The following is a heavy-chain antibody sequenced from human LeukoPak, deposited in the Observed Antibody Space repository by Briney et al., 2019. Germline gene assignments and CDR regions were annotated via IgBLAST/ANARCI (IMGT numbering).Heavy chain of an antibody. D-gene: IGHD3-10*01. Sequence: SETLSLTCTVSGGSISSSSYYWGWIRQPPGKGLEWIRSIYYSGSTYYNPSLKSRVTISVDTSKNQFSLKLSSVTAADTAVYYCARTWFGESDAFDIWGQGTMVTVSS. J-gene: IGHJ3*02. CDR2: IYYSGST. CDR3: ARTWFGESDAFDI. V-gene: IGHV4-39*07. CDR1: GGSISSSSYY.